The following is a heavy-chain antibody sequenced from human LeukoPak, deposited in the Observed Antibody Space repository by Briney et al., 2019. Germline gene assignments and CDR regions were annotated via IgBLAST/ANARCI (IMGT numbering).Heavy chain of an antibody. D-gene: IGHD3-3*01. J-gene: IGHJ4*02. CDR2: IYTSGST. CDR1: GGSISSGSYY. Sequence: TLSLTCTVSGGSISSGSYYWSWIRQPAGKGLEWIGRIYTSGSTNYNPSLKSRVTISVDTSKNQFSLKLSSVTAADTAVYYCARDGLWSGYYPYWGQGTLVTVSS. V-gene: IGHV4-61*02. CDR3: ARDGLWSGYYPY.